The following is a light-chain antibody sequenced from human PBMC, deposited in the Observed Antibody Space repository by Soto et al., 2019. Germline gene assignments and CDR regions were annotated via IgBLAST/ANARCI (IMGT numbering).Light chain of an antibody. Sequence: EIVLTQSPGTLSLSPGEKATLSCRASQSLSSNYLAWYQQKPGQAPRLLIYGVSCRATDIPDKFSGSGSGTDFTLTISRLEPEDFAVYYCQHYESSPPSYTFGQGTMLEVK. CDR3: QHYESSPPSYT. CDR1: QSLSSNY. CDR2: GVS. J-gene: IGKJ2*01. V-gene: IGKV3-20*01.